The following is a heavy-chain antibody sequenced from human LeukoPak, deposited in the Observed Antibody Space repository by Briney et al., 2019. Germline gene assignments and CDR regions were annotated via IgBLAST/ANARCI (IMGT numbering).Heavy chain of an antibody. Sequence: PSETLSLTCAVYGGSFSGYYWSWIRQPPGKGLEWIGEINHSGSTNYNPSLKSRVTISVHTSKNQFSLKLSSVTAADTAVYYCARSRQHQYDSSGHYEIFNWYFDLWGRGTLVTVSS. D-gene: IGHD3-22*01. CDR3: ARSRQHQYDSSGHYEIFNWYFDL. CDR1: GGSFSGYY. J-gene: IGHJ2*01. V-gene: IGHV4-34*01. CDR2: INHSGST.